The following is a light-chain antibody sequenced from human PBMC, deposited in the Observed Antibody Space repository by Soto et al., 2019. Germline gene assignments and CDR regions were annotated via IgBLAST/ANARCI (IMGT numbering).Light chain of an antibody. CDR2: EAS. Sequence: QSALTQPASVSGSPGQSITISCTGTSSDVGSYNLVSWYQHHPGKAPKLLIFEASKRPSGISNRFSGSKSDNTASLAISGLQAEDEADYYSCSYVCFRPYVFGTRT. J-gene: IGLJ1*01. CDR1: SSDVGSYNL. V-gene: IGLV2-23*01. CDR3: CSYVCFRPYV.